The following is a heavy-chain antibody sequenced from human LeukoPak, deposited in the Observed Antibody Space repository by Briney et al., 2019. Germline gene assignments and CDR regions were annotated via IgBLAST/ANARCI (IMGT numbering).Heavy chain of an antibody. CDR1: GFTFADYA. V-gene: IGHV3-30*04. J-gene: IGHJ4*02. D-gene: IGHD3-16*01. CDR2: ISYDGSNK. CDR3: AKDHGGGLDY. Sequence: GRSLRLSCAASGFTFADYALHWVRRAAGKGLEWVTIISYDGSNKYYADSVKGRSTISKDNSKNTLYLQMNSLRAEDTAVYYCAKDHGGGLDYWGQGTLVTVSS.